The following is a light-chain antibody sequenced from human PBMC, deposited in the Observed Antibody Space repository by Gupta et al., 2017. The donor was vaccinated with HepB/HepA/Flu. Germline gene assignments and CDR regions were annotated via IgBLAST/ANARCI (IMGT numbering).Light chain of an antibody. CDR1: QSVSYY. Sequence: EVVLTQSPATVSLSPGERATLSCRASQSVSYYLAWFRQKPGQAPRLLIYDASNRSTGIPARFSGSGSGTDFTLTISNRDPEDFAVYYCQQLSNWPITFGQGTRLEIK. J-gene: IGKJ5*01. V-gene: IGKV3-11*01. CDR2: DAS. CDR3: QQLSNWPIT.